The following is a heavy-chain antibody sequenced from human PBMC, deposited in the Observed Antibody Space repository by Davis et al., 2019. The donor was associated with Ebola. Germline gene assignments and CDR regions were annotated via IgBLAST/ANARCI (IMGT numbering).Heavy chain of an antibody. V-gene: IGHV3-74*01. CDR1: GFTFSTYA. D-gene: IGHD4-23*01. Sequence: HTGGSLRLSCAASGFTFSTYAMGWVRQAPGKGLEWVSRINSDGSSTSYADSVKGRFTISRDNAKNTLYLQMNSLRAEDTAVYYCASVTPPYYYYYYGMDVWGQGTTVTVSS. J-gene: IGHJ6*02. CDR2: INSDGSST. CDR3: ASVTPPYYYYYYGMDV.